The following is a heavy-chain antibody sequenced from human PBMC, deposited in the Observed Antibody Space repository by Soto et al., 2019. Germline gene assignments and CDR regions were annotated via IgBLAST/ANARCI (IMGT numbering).Heavy chain of an antibody. J-gene: IGHJ6*02. V-gene: IGHV3-48*01. CDR3: AKDLTWAGYYYYGTDV. CDR1: GFTFRNYG. Sequence: GGSLRLSCAASGFTFRNYGMNWVRQAPGKGLEWVSYIGIGSSTKYYADSVKGRFTISRDNAKNSLYLQMNSLRAEDTAVYYCAKDLTWAGYYYYGTDVWGQGTTVTVSS. CDR2: IGIGSSTK. D-gene: IGHD7-27*01.